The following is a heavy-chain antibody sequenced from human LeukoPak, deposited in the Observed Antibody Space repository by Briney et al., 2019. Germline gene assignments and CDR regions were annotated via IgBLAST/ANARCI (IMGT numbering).Heavy chain of an antibody. CDR1: GGSINSYY. CDR2: IYYSGST. CDR3: ARDWDSGSYYGFDY. J-gene: IGHJ4*02. V-gene: IGHV4-59*12. D-gene: IGHD1-26*01. Sequence: SETLSLTCSVSGGSINSYYWSWIRQPPGKGLEWLGYIYYSGSTKYNPSLKSRISISVDTSKNQFSLKLSSVTAADTAVYYCARDWDSGSYYGFDYWGQGTLVTVSS.